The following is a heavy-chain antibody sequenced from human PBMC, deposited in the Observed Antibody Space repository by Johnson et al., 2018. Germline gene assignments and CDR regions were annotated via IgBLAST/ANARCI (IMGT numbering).Heavy chain of an antibody. D-gene: IGHD3-3*01. J-gene: IGHJ1*01. V-gene: IGHV4-39*01. CDR2: IFYNGNT. CDR3: ASSGYYKYLHT. CDR1: GGPILTSSYY. Sequence: QVQLQESGPGLVKPSETLSLICTVSGGPILTSSYYWGWIRQPPGKGLEWIANIFYNGNTYYNPSLRSRLIMSLDTSKNQFSLKLTSVTAADTAIYYCASSGYYKYLHTWGQGTPVTVSS.